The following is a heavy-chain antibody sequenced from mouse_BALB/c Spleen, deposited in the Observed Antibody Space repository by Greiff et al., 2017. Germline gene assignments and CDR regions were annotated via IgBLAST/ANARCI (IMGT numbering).Heavy chain of an antibody. J-gene: IGHJ2*01. V-gene: IGHV4-1*02. D-gene: IGHD2-5*01. CDR2: INPDSSTI. CDR3: ARPSNYVSFDY. Sequence: LEWIGEINPDSSTINYTPSLKDKFIISRDNAKNTLYLQMSKVRSEDTALYYCARPSNYVSFDYWGQGTTLTVSS.